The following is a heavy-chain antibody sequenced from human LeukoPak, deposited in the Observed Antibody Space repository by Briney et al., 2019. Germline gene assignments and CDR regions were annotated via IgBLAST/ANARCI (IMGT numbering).Heavy chain of an antibody. CDR2: IYTSGSP. CDR3: ARGIYYDPAKGAFDV. J-gene: IGHJ3*01. Sequence: SETLSLTCTVSGGSISSYYGSWIRKPAGKGLEWIGRIYTSGSPNNNPSLKSRVTLSVNTSKNQFSLQLNSVTAADTAVYYCARGIYYDPAKGAFDVWGQGTMVTVSS. D-gene: IGHD3-22*01. CDR1: GGSISSYY. V-gene: IGHV4-4*07.